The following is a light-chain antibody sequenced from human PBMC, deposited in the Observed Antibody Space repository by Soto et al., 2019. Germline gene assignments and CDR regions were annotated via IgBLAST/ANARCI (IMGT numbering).Light chain of an antibody. Sequence: QSALTQPPSASGSPGQSVTISCTGTSGDVGGYNYVSWYQQHPGKAPKLIIYDVSERPSGVPDRFSGSKSGNTASLTVSGLQAEDEADNYCTSYAGMSNFCVFGTGTKVTVL. CDR3: TSYAGMSNFCV. V-gene: IGLV2-8*01. CDR2: DVS. CDR1: SGDVGGYNY. J-gene: IGLJ1*01.